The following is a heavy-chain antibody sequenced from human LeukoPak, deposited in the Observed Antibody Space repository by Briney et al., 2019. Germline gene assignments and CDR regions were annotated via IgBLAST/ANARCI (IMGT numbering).Heavy chain of an antibody. CDR1: GYTLTELS. V-gene: IGHV1-24*01. D-gene: IGHD3-10*01. CDR3: VTRYYGSGSYLNLYYFDY. CDR2: FDPEDGET. J-gene: IGHJ4*02. Sequence: ASVKVSCKVSGYTLTELSMHWVRQAPGKGLEWMGGFDPEDGETIYAQKFQGRVTMTEDTSTDTAYMELSSLRSEDTAVYYCVTRYYGSGSYLNLYYFDYWGQGTLVTVSS.